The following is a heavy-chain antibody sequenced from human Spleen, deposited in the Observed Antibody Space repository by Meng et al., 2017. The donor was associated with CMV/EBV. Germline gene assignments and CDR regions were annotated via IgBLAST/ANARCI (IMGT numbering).Heavy chain of an antibody. V-gene: IGHV3-30-3*01. J-gene: IGHJ3*02. CDR1: GFTFSNYA. CDR2: ISYDGGNK. CDR3: AKFLTDSPDDAFDI. D-gene: IGHD3-9*01. Sequence: GGSLRLSCVASGFTFSNYAMSWVRQAPGKGLEWVAGISYDGGNKYAADSVKGRFTVSRDNSKNIVYLEMNSLRAEDTAVYYCAKFLTDSPDDAFDIWGQGTMVTVSS.